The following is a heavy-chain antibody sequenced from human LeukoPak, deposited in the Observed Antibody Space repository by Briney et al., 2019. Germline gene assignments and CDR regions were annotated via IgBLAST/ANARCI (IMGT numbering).Heavy chain of an antibody. Sequence: GGSLRLSCAASRFTFSDYYMSWIRQAPGKGLEWVSYISSSSSYTNYADSVKGRFTISRDNAKNSLYLQMNSLRAEDTAVYYCARDSSAGLDPWGQGTLVTVSS. J-gene: IGHJ5*02. CDR2: ISSSSSYT. CDR3: ARDSSAGLDP. V-gene: IGHV3-11*06. CDR1: RFTFSDYY. D-gene: IGHD1-14*01.